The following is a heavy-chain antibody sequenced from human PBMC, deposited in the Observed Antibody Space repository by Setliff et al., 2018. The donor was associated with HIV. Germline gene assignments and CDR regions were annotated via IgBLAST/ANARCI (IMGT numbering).Heavy chain of an antibody. D-gene: IGHD3-10*01. J-gene: IGHJ4*02. CDR1: GGSFSASY. V-gene: IGHV4-34*01. CDR3: ARGGDDYGPGTWTFDY. CDR2: INHSGIT. Sequence: PSETLSLTCAVYGGSFSASYWSWIRQAPGKGLEWIGEINHSGITHYNPSLETRVTMFVDTSKNQFSLKLSSVTAADTAVYSCARGGDDYGPGTWTFDYWGQGTSVTVSS.